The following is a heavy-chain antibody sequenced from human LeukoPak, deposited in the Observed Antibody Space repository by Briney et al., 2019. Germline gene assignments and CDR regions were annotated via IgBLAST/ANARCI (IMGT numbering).Heavy chain of an antibody. CDR1: GYSISSGYY. CDR3: ARLSRSIAVAGPDFDY. Sequence: PSETLSLTCAVSGYSISSGYYWGWIRQPPGKGLEWIGSIYHSGSTYYNPSLKSRVTISVDTSKNQFSLKLSSVTAADTAVYYCARLSRSIAVAGPDFDYWGQGTLVTVSS. CDR2: IYHSGST. V-gene: IGHV4-38-2*01. J-gene: IGHJ4*02. D-gene: IGHD6-19*01.